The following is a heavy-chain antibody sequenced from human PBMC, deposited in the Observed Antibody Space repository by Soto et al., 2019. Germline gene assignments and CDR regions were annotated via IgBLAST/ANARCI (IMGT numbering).Heavy chain of an antibody. CDR2: IIPILGIA. D-gene: IGHD6-19*01. J-gene: IGHJ5*02. CDR3: ARGPYSSGWYNWFDP. V-gene: IGHV1-69*02. CDR1: GGTFSSYT. Sequence: SVKVSCKASGGTFSSYTISWVRQAPGQGLEWMGRIIPILGIANYAQKFQGRVTITADKSTSTAYMELSSLRSEDTAVYYCARGPYSSGWYNWFDPWGQGTLVTVSS.